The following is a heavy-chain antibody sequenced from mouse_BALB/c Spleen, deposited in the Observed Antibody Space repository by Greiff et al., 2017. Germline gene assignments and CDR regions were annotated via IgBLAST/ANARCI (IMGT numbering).Heavy chain of an antibody. CDR3: ARRIYDYDVGAMDY. CDR1: GFTFSSYA. Sequence: DVKLQESGGGLVKPGGSLKLSCAASGFTFSSYAMSWVRQTPEKRLEWVATISSGGSYTYYPDSVKGRFTISRDNAKNTLYLQMSSLRSEDTAMYYCARRIYDYDVGAMDYWGQGTSVTVSS. V-gene: IGHV5-9-3*01. J-gene: IGHJ4*01. D-gene: IGHD2-4*01. CDR2: ISSGGSYT.